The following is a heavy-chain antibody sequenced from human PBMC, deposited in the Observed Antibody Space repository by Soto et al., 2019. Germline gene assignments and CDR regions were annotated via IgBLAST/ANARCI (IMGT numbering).Heavy chain of an antibody. V-gene: IGHV3-48*03. CDR2: ISSSGSTI. J-gene: IGHJ5*02. CDR1: GFTFSSYE. Sequence: EVQLVESGGGLVQPGGSLRLSCAASGFTFSSYEMNWVRQAPGKGLEWVSYISSSGSTIYYADSVKGRFTISRDNAKNSLYLQMNSLRAEDTAVYYCARVIIAARPFDPWGQGTLVTVSS. D-gene: IGHD6-13*01. CDR3: ARVIIAARPFDP.